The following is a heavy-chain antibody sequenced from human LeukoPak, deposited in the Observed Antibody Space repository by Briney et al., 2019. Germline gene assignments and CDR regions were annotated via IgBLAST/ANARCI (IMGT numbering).Heavy chain of an antibody. D-gene: IGHD6-19*01. CDR3: AKPISGGLAVTADWFHP. CDR1: GFAFSVYA. CDR2: INANSGTT. V-gene: IGHV3-23*01. J-gene: IGHJ5*01. Sequence: GGSLGLSCAASGFAFSVYAMSWLRQPPGKGLEWVSTINANSGTTSYAASVRGRFTISRDNSKNTLYLQLNTLRADDTATYYCAKPISGGLAVTADWFHPWGQGTLVVASS.